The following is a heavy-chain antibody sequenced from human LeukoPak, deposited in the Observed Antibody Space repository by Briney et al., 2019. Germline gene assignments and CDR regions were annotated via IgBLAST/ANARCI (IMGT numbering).Heavy chain of an antibody. Sequence: GGSLRLSCAASGFTFSSYAMSWVRQAPGKGLEWVSAISGSGGSTYYADSVKGRFTISRDNSKNTLYLQMNSLRAEDTAVYYRAKDQPLRYFDWLSESHFDYWGQGTLVTVSS. V-gene: IGHV3-23*01. CDR1: GFTFSSYA. J-gene: IGHJ4*02. CDR2: ISGSGGST. CDR3: AKDQPLRYFDWLSESHFDY. D-gene: IGHD3-9*01.